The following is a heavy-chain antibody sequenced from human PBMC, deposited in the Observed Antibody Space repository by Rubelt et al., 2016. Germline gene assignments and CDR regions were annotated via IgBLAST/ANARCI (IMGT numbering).Heavy chain of an antibody. Sequence: QVQLVQSGAEVKKPGSSVMVSCKASGGTFRSYAISWVRQAPGQGLEWMGGIIPIFGTATYAQKVQGRVTIIADESTSTSYMGLGSLRSEDTAVYYCARRQQLGPFDYWGQGTLVTVSS. CDR2: IIPIFGTA. D-gene: IGHD6-13*01. J-gene: IGHJ4*02. V-gene: IGHV1-69*01. CDR1: GGTFRSYA. CDR3: ARRQQLGPFDY.